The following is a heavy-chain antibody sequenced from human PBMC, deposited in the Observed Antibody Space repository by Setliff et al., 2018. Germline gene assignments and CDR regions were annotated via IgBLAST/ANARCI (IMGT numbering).Heavy chain of an antibody. Sequence: PSETLSLTCAVSGGSISSSNWWSWIRQHPGKGLEWIGYIYYSGSTYYNPSLKSRVTISVDTSKNQFSLKLSSVTAADTAVYYCARGRFEGYYNFWSGYLGFDYWGQGTLVTVSS. CDR3: ARGRFEGYYNFWSGYLGFDY. D-gene: IGHD3-3*01. V-gene: IGHV4-4*02. CDR1: GGSISSSNW. J-gene: IGHJ4*02. CDR2: IYYSGST.